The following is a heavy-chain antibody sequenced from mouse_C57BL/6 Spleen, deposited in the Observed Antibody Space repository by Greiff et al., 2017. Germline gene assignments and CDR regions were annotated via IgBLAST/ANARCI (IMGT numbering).Heavy chain of an antibody. Sequence: EVKVVESGGGLVQPKGSLKLSCAASGFSFNTYAMNWVRQAPGKGLEWVARIRSKSNNYATYYADSVKDRFTISRDDSESMLYLQMNNLKTEDTAMYYCVRHATYDGYPYAMDYWGQGTSVTVSS. CDR3: VRHATYDGYPYAMDY. CDR2: IRSKSNNYAT. CDR1: GFSFNTYA. V-gene: IGHV10-1*01. J-gene: IGHJ4*01. D-gene: IGHD2-3*01.